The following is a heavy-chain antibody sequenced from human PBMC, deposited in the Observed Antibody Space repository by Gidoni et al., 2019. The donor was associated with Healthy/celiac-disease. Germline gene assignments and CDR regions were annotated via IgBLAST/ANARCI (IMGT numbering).Heavy chain of an antibody. V-gene: IGHV3-48*02. CDR2: ISSSSSTI. J-gene: IGHJ4*02. Sequence: EVQLVESGGGLVQPGGSLRLSCAASGFTFSSYSMNWVRQAPGKGLEWVSYISSSSSTIYYADSVKGRFTISRDNAKNSLYLQMNSLRDEDTAVYYCARGPPDFWSGYYNPPDFDYWGQGTLVTVSS. CDR3: ARGPPDFWSGYYNPPDFDY. D-gene: IGHD3-3*01. CDR1: GFTFSSYS.